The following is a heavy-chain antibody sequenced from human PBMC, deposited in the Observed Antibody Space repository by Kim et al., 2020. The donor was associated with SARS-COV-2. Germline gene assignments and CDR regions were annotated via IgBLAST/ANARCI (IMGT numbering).Heavy chain of an antibody. CDR1: GFTFSSYG. Sequence: GGSLRLSCAASGFTFSSYGMHWVRQAPGKGLEWVAVISYDGSNKYYADSVKGRFTISRDNSKNTLYLQMNSLRAEDTAVYYCARDRWELLGTFDYWGQGTLVTVSS. CDR2: ISYDGSNK. D-gene: IGHD1-26*01. CDR3: ARDRWELLGTFDY. V-gene: IGHV3-33*05. J-gene: IGHJ4*02.